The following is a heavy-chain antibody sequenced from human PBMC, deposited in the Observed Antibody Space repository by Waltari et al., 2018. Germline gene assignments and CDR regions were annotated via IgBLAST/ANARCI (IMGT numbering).Heavy chain of an antibody. CDR3: ARVFGYYYYYMDV. V-gene: IGHV4-34*02. D-gene: IGHD3-3*01. CDR2: INDSGRT. CDR1: GGSLSGYH. Sequence: QVQLQQWGAGLLKPSETLSLTCDVSGGSLSGYHWTWIRQPPGKGLEWIGEINDSGRTTYNPSLGRRVTVSIDTANNQFSLRVRAVTAADTAVYYCARVFGYYYYYMDVWGKGTTVTISS. J-gene: IGHJ6*03.